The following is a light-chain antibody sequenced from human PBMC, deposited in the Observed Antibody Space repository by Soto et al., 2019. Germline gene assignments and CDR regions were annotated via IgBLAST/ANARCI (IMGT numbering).Light chain of an antibody. CDR3: LLVYSGIVV. V-gene: IGLV7-46*01. CDR2: DTT. J-gene: IGLJ2*01. CDR1: TGAVTSGHY. Sequence: QAVVTQEPSLTVSPGGTVTITCGSSTGAVTSGHYPYWFQQKPGQAPKTLIYDTTNKHTWSPARFSGSLLGGKAALTLSGAQPEDEADYYCLLVYSGIVVFGGGSKLTGL.